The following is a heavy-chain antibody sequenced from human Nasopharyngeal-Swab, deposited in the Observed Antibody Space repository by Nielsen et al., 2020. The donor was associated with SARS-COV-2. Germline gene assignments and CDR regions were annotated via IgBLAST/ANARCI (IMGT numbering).Heavy chain of an antibody. Sequence: WLRQPTGKGLEWMAVISYDGIKKYYADSVKGRFTLSRDNSKNTLYLQMNSLRTEDTAVYYCEKDHQLIRNYYYYDMDVWGQGTTVTVSS. CDR3: EKDHQLIRNYYYYDMDV. J-gene: IGHJ6*02. V-gene: IGHV3-30*18. D-gene: IGHD2-8*01. CDR2: ISYDGIKK.